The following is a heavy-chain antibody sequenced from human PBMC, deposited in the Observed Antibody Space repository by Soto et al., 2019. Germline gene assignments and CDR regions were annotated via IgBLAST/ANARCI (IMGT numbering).Heavy chain of an antibody. CDR2: ISSSSSTI. CDR3: ASAIRYRKPEFDY. Sequence: GGSLRLSCAASGFTFSSYSMNWVRQAPGKGLEWVSYISSSSSTIYYADSVKGRFTISRDNAKNSLYLQMNSLRDEDTAVYYCASAIRYRKPEFDYWGQGTLVTVSS. J-gene: IGHJ4*02. CDR1: GFTFSSYS. D-gene: IGHD5-18*01. V-gene: IGHV3-48*02.